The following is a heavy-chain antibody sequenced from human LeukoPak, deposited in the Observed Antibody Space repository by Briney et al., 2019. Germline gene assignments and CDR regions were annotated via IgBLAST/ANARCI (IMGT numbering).Heavy chain of an antibody. CDR1: GYTFTGYY. CDR2: INPNSGGT. J-gene: IGHJ4*02. CDR3: ARDIFPYCGGDCYVDY. Sequence: ASVKVSCKASGYTFTGYYMHWVRQAPGQGLEWMGWINPNSGGTNYAKKFQGRVTMTRDTSISTAYMELSRLRSDDTAVYYCARDIFPYCGGDCYVDYWGQGTLVTVSS. D-gene: IGHD2-21*02. V-gene: IGHV1-2*02.